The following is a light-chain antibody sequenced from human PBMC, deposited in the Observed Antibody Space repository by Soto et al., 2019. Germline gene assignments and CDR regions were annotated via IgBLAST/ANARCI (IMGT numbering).Light chain of an antibody. Sequence: EIVMTQSPATLSVSPGGRVTLSCRASQSISDTIAWYQQKPGQAPRLLIYGASARATGFPARFSGSGSGTDFTLTISSLQSEDFAVYYCQQYNNWPWTFCQGTKVEIK. V-gene: IGKV3-15*01. CDR2: GAS. CDR3: QQYNNWPWT. CDR1: QSISDT. J-gene: IGKJ1*01.